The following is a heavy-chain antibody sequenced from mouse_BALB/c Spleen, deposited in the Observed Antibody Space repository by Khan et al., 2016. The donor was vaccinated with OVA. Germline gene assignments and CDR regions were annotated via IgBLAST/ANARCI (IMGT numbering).Heavy chain of an antibody. J-gene: IGHJ4*01. V-gene: IGHV3-2*02. Sequence: EVQLQESGPGLVKPSQSLSLTCTVTGYSITSDYAWNWIRQFPGNKLEWMGYISTSGSPNYNPALKSRISITRDTSKNTFFLQLNSVTTEDTDTYYCARDGARYNYAMDYWGQGTSVTVSS. CDR2: ISTSGSP. CDR3: ARDGARYNYAMDY. D-gene: IGHD1-1*02. CDR1: GYSITSDYA.